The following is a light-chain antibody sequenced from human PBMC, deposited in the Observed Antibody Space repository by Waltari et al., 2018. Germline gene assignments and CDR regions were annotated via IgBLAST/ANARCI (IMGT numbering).Light chain of an antibody. Sequence: IQMTQSPSTLSASVGDRVSITCRASQSILTWLAWYQQKPGKAPNLLIYKASNLQSGVPSRFSGSGSGTEFTLTISSLQPDDFATYYCQQYSTHYTFGQGTKVE. CDR1: QSILTW. V-gene: IGKV1-5*03. CDR2: KAS. J-gene: IGKJ2*01. CDR3: QQYSTHYT.